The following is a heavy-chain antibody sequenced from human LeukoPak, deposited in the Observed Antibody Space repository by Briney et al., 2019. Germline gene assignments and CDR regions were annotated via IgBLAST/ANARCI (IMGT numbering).Heavy chain of an antibody. V-gene: IGHV4-61*02. CDR2: IYTSGST. CDR1: GGSISSGSYY. Sequence: PSETLSLTCTVSGGSISSGSYYWSWIRQPAGKGLEWIGRIYTSGSTNYNPSLTSRVTISVDTSKNQFSLKLSSVTAADTAVYYCASHRGGFWFDPWGQGTLVTVSS. J-gene: IGHJ5*02. CDR3: ASHRGGFWFDP. D-gene: IGHD3-10*01.